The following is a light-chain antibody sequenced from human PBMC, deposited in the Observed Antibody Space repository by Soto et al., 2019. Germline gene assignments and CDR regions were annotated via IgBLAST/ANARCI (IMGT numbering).Light chain of an antibody. Sequence: EIVMTQSPATLSVSPGERATLSCRASQSVSSDLAWYHQKPGQAHRLLIYGASTRATGIPARFSGSGSGTESTLTINSLQSEDFAVYYCQQYNDWPRTFGQGTKVDIK. CDR3: QQYNDWPRT. CDR1: QSVSSD. V-gene: IGKV3-15*01. CDR2: GAS. J-gene: IGKJ1*01.